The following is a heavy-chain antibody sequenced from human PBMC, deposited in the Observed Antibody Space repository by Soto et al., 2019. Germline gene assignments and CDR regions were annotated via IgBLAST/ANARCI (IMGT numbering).Heavy chain of an antibody. V-gene: IGHV2-5*02. CDR3: AHRSYNNYLDY. CDR2: IYWDDDK. D-gene: IGHD1-26*01. J-gene: IGHJ4*02. Sequence: SGPTLVNPTQTLTLTCTFSGVSISPSGVGVGWIRQPPGKALEWLTLIYWDDDKRYSPSLKSRLTITKDTSKNQVVLTITNMDPVDTATYYCAHRSYNNYLDYWGQGTLVTVSS. CDR1: GVSISPSGVG.